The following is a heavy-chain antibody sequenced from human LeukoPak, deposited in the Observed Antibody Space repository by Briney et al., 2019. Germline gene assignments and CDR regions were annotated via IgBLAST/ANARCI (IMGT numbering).Heavy chain of an antibody. J-gene: IGHJ1*01. Sequence: PGGSLRLSCAASGFTFSNAWMSWVRQAPGKGLEWVGRIKSKTDGGTTDYAAPVKGRFTISRDDSKNTLYLQMNSLKTEDTAVYYCTTDPVYYYDSSGYPEYFQHWGQGTLVTVSS. CDR3: TTDPVYYYDSSGYPEYFQH. CDR1: GFTFSNAW. D-gene: IGHD3-22*01. V-gene: IGHV3-15*01. CDR2: IKSKTDGGTT.